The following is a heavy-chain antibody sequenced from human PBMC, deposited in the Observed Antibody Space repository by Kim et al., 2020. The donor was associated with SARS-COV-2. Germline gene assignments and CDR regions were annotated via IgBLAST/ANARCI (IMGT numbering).Heavy chain of an antibody. Sequence: GGSLRLSCAASGITFSSYGMNWVRQAPGKGLDWVAAISTSGGNTYYADSVKGRFTISRDNSKNTLYLQMNSLRAEDTAMYYCARRVASGTYYFDYWGQGT. V-gene: IGHV3-23*01. J-gene: IGHJ4*02. CDR2: ISTSGGNT. CDR1: GITFSSYG. CDR3: ARRVASGTYYFDY. D-gene: IGHD1-26*01.